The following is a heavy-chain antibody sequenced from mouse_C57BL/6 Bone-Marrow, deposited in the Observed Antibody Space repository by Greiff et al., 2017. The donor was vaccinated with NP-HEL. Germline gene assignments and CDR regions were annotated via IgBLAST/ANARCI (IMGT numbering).Heavy chain of an antibody. CDR3: ARVGWLPPYWYFDV. J-gene: IGHJ1*03. CDR2: ISDGGSYT. V-gene: IGHV5-4*03. D-gene: IGHD2-3*01. CDR1: GFTFSSYA. Sequence: DVMLVESGGGLVKPGGSLKLSCAASGFTFSSYAMSWVRQTPEKRLEWVATISDGGSYTYYPDNVKGRFTISRDNAKNNLYLQMSHLKSEDTAMYYCARVGWLPPYWYFDVWGTGTTVTVSS.